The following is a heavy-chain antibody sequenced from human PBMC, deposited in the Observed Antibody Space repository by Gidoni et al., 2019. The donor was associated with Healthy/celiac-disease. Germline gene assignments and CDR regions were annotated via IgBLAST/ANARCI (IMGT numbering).Heavy chain of an antibody. J-gene: IGHJ4*02. CDR3: ATSRAVVVPAAPFDY. D-gene: IGHD2-2*01. V-gene: IGHV3-23*01. Sequence: EVQLLESGGGLVQPGGSLRLPCAAPGFTFSSYAMSWVRQAPGKGLEWVSAISGSGGSTYYADSVKGRFTISRDNSKNTLYLQMNSLRAEDTAVYYCATSRAVVVPAAPFDYWGQGTLVTVSS. CDR1: GFTFSSYA. CDR2: ISGSGGST.